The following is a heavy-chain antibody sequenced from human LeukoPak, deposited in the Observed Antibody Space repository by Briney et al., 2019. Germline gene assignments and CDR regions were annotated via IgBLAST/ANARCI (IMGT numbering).Heavy chain of an antibody. CDR2: ISWNSGSI. J-gene: IGHJ4*02. Sequence: PGGSLRLSCAASGFTFDDYAMHWVRQAPGKGLEWVSGISWNSGSIGYADSVKGRFTISRDNAKNSLYLQMNSLRAEDTALYYCARGGRGSWGQGTPVTVSS. V-gene: IGHV3-9*01. CDR1: GFTFDDYA. CDR3: ARGGRGS. D-gene: IGHD5-12*01.